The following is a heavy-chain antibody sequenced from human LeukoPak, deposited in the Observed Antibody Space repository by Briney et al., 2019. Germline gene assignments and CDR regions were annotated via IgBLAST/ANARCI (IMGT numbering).Heavy chain of an antibody. CDR3: ATTLGSGWKFDY. J-gene: IGHJ4*02. Sequence: QPGRSLRLSCAASGFIFSNYGIHWVRQAPGKGLEWVAVISYDGSNKYADSVKGRFTTSRDNSKNTLFLQMNSLRPDDTAVYYCATTLGSGWKFDYWGQGTLVTVSS. CDR2: ISYDGSNK. D-gene: IGHD6-19*01. CDR1: GFIFSNYG. V-gene: IGHV3-30*03.